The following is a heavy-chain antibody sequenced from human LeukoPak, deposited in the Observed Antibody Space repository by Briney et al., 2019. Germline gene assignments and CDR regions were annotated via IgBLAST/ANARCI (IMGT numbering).Heavy chain of an antibody. CDR3: ARHEASQYDY. Sequence: KPSETLSLTCAVYGGSFSGYYWSWIRQPPGKGLEWIGEINHSGSTNYNPSLKSRVTISVDTSKNQFSLKLSSVTAADTAVYYCARHEASQYDYWGQGTLVTVSS. CDR1: GGSFSGYY. CDR2: INHSGST. J-gene: IGHJ4*02. V-gene: IGHV4-34*01.